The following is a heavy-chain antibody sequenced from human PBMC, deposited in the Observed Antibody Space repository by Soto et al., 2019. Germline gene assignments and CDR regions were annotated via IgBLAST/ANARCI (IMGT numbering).Heavy chain of an antibody. CDR1: GFTFSSYG. J-gene: IGHJ6*02. V-gene: IGHV3-30*18. D-gene: IGHD6-19*01. CDR2: ISHDGSNK. CDR3: AKHLLAGAGYLHGMHV. Sequence: QVQLVESGGGVVQPGRSLRLSCAASGFTFSSYGMHWVRQAPGKGLEWVAVISHDGSNKYFAESVKGRFTISRDNSQNTLYLQMNSLRAEDTAVFYCAKHLLAGAGYLHGMHVWGQGATVTVSS.